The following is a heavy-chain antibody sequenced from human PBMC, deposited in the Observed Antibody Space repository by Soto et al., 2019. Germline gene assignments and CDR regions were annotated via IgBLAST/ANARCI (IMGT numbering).Heavy chain of an antibody. Sequence: ASVKVSCKASGYIFTSYYMHWVRQAPGQGLEWMGIINPSGGSTSYAQKFQGRVTMTRDTSTSTVYMELSSLRSEDTAVYYCARGLRGARNYYASSGYFGTLDYWGQGTLVTVSS. J-gene: IGHJ4*02. CDR2: INPSGGST. CDR1: GYIFTSYY. D-gene: IGHD3-22*01. V-gene: IGHV1-46*01. CDR3: ARGLRGARNYYASSGYFGTLDY.